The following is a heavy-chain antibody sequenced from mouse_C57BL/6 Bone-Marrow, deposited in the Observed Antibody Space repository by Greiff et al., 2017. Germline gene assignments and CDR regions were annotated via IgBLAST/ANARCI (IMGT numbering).Heavy chain of an antibody. CDR2: IWSGGST. J-gene: IGHJ2*01. Sequence: QVQLKESGPGLVQPSQSLSITCTVSGFSLTSYGVHWVRQSPGKGLEWLGVIWSGGSTDYNAAFISRLSISKDNSKSQVFFKMNSLQADDTAIYYCARNKGIATAYYFDYWGQGTTLTVSS. CDR1: GFSLTSYG. D-gene: IGHD1-2*01. CDR3: ARNKGIATAYYFDY. V-gene: IGHV2-2*01.